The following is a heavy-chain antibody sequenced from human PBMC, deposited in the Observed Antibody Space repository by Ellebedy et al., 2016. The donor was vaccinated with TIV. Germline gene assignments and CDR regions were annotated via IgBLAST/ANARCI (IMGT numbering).Heavy chain of an antibody. CDR3: ARFVGAYSGYDSVRGLDY. V-gene: IGHV1-69*13. CDR2: IIPIFGTA. CDR1: GGTFSSYA. Sequence: SVKVSXKASGGTFSSYAISWVRQAPGQGLEWMGGIIPIFGTANYAQKFQGRVTITADESTSTAYMELSSLRSEDTAVYYCARFVGAYSGYDSVRGLDYWGQGTLVTVSS. D-gene: IGHD5-12*01. J-gene: IGHJ4*02.